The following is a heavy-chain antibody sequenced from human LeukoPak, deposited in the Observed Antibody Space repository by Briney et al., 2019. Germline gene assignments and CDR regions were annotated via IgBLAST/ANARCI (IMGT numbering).Heavy chain of an antibody. CDR2: ISSSSSYI. J-gene: IGHJ4*02. Sequence: GGSLRLSCAASGFTFSSYSMNWVRQAPGKGLEWVPSISSSSSYIYYADSVKGRFTISRDNAKNSLYLQMNSLRAEDTAVYYCARDPPYYYDSSGFHDYWGQGTLVTVSS. CDR3: ARDPPYYYDSSGFHDY. CDR1: GFTFSSYS. D-gene: IGHD3-22*01. V-gene: IGHV3-21*01.